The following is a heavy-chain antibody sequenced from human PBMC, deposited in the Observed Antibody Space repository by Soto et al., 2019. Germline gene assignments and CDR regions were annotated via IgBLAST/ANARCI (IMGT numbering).Heavy chain of an antibody. D-gene: IGHD3-3*01. Sequence: GGLLRLRWGAVGFTCVNYGMHRVRQAPGKGLEWVAVISYDGSNKYYADSVKGRFTISRDNSKNTLYLQMNSLRAEDTAVYYCARDRSVLRFLEWLPPNHYYYYGMDVWGQGTTVTVSS. CDR3: ARDRSVLRFLEWLPPNHYYYYGMDV. CDR1: GFTCVNYG. V-gene: IGHV3-30-3*01. CDR2: ISYDGSNK. J-gene: IGHJ6*02.